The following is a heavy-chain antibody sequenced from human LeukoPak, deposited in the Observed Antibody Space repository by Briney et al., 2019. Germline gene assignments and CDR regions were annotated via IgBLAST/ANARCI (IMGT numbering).Heavy chain of an antibody. CDR3: ATLMPNGITGTNFDY. D-gene: IGHD1-20*01. V-gene: IGHV1-24*01. Sequence: ASVKVSCKVSGYTLTELSMHWVRQAPGKGLEWMGGFDPEDGETIYAQKFQGRVTMTEDTSTDTAYMELSSLRSEDTAVYYCATLMPNGITGTNFDYWGQGTLATVSS. J-gene: IGHJ4*02. CDR2: FDPEDGET. CDR1: GYTLTELS.